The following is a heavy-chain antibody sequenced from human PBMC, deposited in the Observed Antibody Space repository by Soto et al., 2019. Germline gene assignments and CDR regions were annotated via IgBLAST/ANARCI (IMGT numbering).Heavy chain of an antibody. Sequence: ASVKVSCKASGYTFTGYYMHWVRQAPGQGLEWMGWINPNSGGTNYAQKFQGRVTMTRDTSISTAYMELSRLRSDDTAVYYCARDAPNLAVAGTNYFDYWGQGTLVTV. J-gene: IGHJ4*02. CDR2: INPNSGGT. CDR1: GYTFTGYY. CDR3: ARDAPNLAVAGTNYFDY. V-gene: IGHV1-2*02. D-gene: IGHD6-19*01.